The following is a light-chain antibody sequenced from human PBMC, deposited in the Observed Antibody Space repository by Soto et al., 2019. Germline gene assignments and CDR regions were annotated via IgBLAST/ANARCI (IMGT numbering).Light chain of an antibody. J-gene: IGKJ4*01. CDR2: IAS. CDR3: QQSKTFPLT. V-gene: IGKV1-12*01. Sequence: PMTQPPASVSASVGDRVTITCRASQDINSWLTWYQQKPGRAPKVLIYIASRLQSGVPSRFSGRGSGTDFSLTISNLKPEDGETDVGQQSKTFPLTFAGGTKVDIK. CDR1: QDINSW.